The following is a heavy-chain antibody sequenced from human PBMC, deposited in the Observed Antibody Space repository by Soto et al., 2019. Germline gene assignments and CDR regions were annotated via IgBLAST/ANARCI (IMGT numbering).Heavy chain of an antibody. V-gene: IGHV1-2*02. Sequence: PGASVKVSCKASGYTFTGYYMHWMRQAPGQGLEWMGWINPNSGGTNYAQKFQGRVTMTRDTSISTAYMELSRLRSDDTAVYYCARESRSGYDEFDPWGQGTLVTVSS. D-gene: IGHD5-12*01. J-gene: IGHJ5*02. CDR1: GYTFTGYY. CDR2: INPNSGGT. CDR3: ARESRSGYDEFDP.